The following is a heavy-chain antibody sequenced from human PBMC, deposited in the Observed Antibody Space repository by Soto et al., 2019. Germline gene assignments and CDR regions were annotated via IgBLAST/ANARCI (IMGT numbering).Heavy chain of an antibody. CDR1: GYSFVRYW. Sequence: GESLKISCKGSGYSFVRYWIAWVRQMPGKGLEWVGSISSGDSDTTYGPSVQGQVTISADKSSTTVYLQWNTLKAEDTAMYYCARGHPYHIDYWGQGTLVTVSS. V-gene: IGHV5-51*01. CDR3: ARGHPYHIDY. CDR2: ISSGDSDT. J-gene: IGHJ4*02. D-gene: IGHD2-2*01.